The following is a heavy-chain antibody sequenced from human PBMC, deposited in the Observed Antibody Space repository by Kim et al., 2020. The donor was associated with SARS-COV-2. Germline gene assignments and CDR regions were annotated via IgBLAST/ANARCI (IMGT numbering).Heavy chain of an antibody. D-gene: IGHD5-18*01. CDR1: GFTFSSYG. Sequence: GGSLRLSCAASGFTFSSYGMHWVRQAPGKGLEWVAVIWYDGSNKYYADSVKGRFTISRDNSKNTLYLQMNSLRAEDTAVYYCARLGYSYGSYYFDYWGQGTLVTVSS. J-gene: IGHJ4*02. CDR2: IWYDGSNK. V-gene: IGHV3-33*01. CDR3: ARLGYSYGSYYFDY.